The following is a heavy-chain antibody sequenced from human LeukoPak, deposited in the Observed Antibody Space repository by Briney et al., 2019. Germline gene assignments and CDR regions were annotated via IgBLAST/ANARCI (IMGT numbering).Heavy chain of an antibody. V-gene: IGHV1-18*01. CDR2: IGAYNGNT. Sequence: ASVKVSCKASGYTFTSYGISWVRQAPGQGLEWMGWIGAYNGNTNYAQKLQGRVTMTTDTSTSTAYMELRSLRSDDTAVYYCARVSAGIVGVLPGYWGQGTLVTVSS. D-gene: IGHD1-26*01. J-gene: IGHJ4*02. CDR3: ARVSAGIVGVLPGY. CDR1: GYTFTSYG.